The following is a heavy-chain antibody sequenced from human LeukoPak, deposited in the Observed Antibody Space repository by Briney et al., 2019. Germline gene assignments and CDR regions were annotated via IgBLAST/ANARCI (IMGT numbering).Heavy chain of an antibody. CDR3: ARVVYSSSWYYFDY. J-gene: IGHJ4*02. CDR2: INPNSGGT. D-gene: IGHD6-13*01. V-gene: IGHV1-2*02. CDR1: GYTFTGYY. Sequence: GASVKVSCKASGYTFTGYYIHWVRQAPGQGLEWMGWINPNSGGTNYAQKFQGRVTMTRATSISTAYMELSRLRSDDTAVYYCARVVYSSSWYYFDYWGQGTLVTVSS.